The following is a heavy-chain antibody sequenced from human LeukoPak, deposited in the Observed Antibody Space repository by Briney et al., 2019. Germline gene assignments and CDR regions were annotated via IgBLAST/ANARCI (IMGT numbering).Heavy chain of an antibody. CDR3: ARGYCSGGSCYNNWFDP. CDR1: GGTFSSYA. Sequence: GASVKVSCKASGGTFSSYAISWVRQAPGQGLEWMGGIIPIFGTANYAQKFQGRVTITTDEYTSTAYMELSSLRSEDTAVYYCARGYCSGGSCYNNWFDPWGQGTLVTVSS. V-gene: IGHV1-69*05. D-gene: IGHD2-15*01. CDR2: IIPIFGTA. J-gene: IGHJ5*02.